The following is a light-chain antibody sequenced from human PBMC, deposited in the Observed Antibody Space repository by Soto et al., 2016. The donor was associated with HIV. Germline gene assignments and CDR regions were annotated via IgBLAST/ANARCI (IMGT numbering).Light chain of an antibody. CDR1: QGIAND. V-gene: IGKV1-17*01. J-gene: IGKJ1*01. CDR2: AAS. CDR3: LQHNNYPRT. Sequence: DIQMTQSPSSLSASVGDRVTITCRASQGIANDLTWYQQKPGKAPKRLVYAASSLQSGVPSRFSDSGSGTEFTLTISSLQPADFATYYCLQHNNYPRTFGQGTRVDVK.